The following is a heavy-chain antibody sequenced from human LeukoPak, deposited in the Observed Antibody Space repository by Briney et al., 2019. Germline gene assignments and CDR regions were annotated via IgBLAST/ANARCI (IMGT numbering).Heavy chain of an antibody. V-gene: IGHV4-34*01. CDR1: GGSFSGYY. D-gene: IGHD3-22*01. CDR2: INHSGST. CDR3: ARERDFYDSSGSPSY. J-gene: IGHJ4*02. Sequence: PSETLSLTRAVYGGSFSGYYWSWIRQPPGKGLEWIGEINHSGSTNYNPSLKSRVTISVDTSKNQFSLKVRSVTAADTAVYYCARERDFYDSSGSPSYWGQGTLVIVSS.